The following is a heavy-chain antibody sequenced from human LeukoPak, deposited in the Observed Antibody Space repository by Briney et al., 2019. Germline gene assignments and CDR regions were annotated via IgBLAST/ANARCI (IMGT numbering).Heavy chain of an antibody. CDR2: ISYDGSNK. Sequence: GRSLRLSCAASGFTSSSYGMHWVRQAPGKGMEWVAVISYDGSNKYYADSVKGRFTISRDNSKNTLYLQMNSLRAEDTAVYYCAKGGYYGFDYWGQGTLVTVSS. D-gene: IGHD3-22*01. J-gene: IGHJ4*02. V-gene: IGHV3-30*18. CDR3: AKGGYYGFDY. CDR1: GFTSSSYG.